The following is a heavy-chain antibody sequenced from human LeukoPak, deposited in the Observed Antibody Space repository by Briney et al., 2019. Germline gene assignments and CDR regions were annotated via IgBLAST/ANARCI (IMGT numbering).Heavy chain of an antibody. CDR3: ARERLAMVRGVIPKEAWGWFDP. Sequence: SETLSLTCTVSGGSISSFYYTWIRQPPGKGLEWIGYIDSSGITNYNSSLNSRVTISPDTSQNQFSLELSSVTAADTAVYYCARERLAMVRGVIPKEAWGWFDPWGQGTLVTVSS. J-gene: IGHJ5*02. CDR1: GGSISSFY. CDR2: IDSSGIT. D-gene: IGHD3-10*01. V-gene: IGHV4-4*08.